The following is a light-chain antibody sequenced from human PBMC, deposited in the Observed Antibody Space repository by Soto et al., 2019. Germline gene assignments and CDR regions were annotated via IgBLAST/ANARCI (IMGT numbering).Light chain of an antibody. CDR2: GAS. CDR3: QHYTNCPLT. J-gene: IGKJ4*01. Sequence: EIVMTQSPATLSVSPGERATLSCRASHSVSSRLAWYQQKPGQAPRLLIYGASTRATGLPARFSGSGSGTEFPLTISRLQSEDFAVDYCQHYTNCPLTFGGGTKVEIK. V-gene: IGKV3-15*01. CDR1: HSVSSR.